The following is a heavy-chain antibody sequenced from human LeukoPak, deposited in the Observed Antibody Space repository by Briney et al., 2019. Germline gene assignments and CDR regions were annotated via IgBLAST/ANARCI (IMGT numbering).Heavy chain of an antibody. V-gene: IGHV4-59*01. Sequence: SETLSLTCTVSGGSISSYYWSWIRQPPGKGLEWIGSMYYSGSTNYNPSLKSRVTISVDTSKNQFSLKLSSVTAADTAVYYCARDWSLTGYYSVGGKENWFDPWGQGTLVTVSS. J-gene: IGHJ5*02. CDR2: MYYSGST. CDR1: GGSISSYY. D-gene: IGHD3-9*01. CDR3: ARDWSLTGYYSVGGKENWFDP.